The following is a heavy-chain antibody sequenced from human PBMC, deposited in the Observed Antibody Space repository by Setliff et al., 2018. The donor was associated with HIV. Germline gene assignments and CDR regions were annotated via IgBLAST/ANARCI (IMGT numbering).Heavy chain of an antibody. Sequence: SETLSLTCTVSGGSISSSGYYWGWIRQPPGKGLEWIGSIYFSGSTSYNPSLKSRVTISVDTSKNQFSLKLSSVTAADTAMYYCARGSDTTGWSRYYYYMDVWGKGTTVTVSS. D-gene: IGHD6-19*01. CDR1: GGSISSSGYY. CDR3: ARGSDTTGWSRYYYYMDV. CDR2: IYFSGST. J-gene: IGHJ6*03. V-gene: IGHV4-39*07.